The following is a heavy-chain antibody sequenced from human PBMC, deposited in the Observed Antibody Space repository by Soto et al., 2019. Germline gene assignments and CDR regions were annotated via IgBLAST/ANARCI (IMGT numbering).Heavy chain of an antibody. V-gene: IGHV4-31*03. CDR2: IYYSGST. CDR1: GGSISSGGYY. J-gene: IGHJ3*02. D-gene: IGHD2-15*01. Sequence: QVQLQESGPGLVKPSQTLSLTCTVSGGSISSGGYYWSWIRQHPGKGLEWIGYIYYSGSTYYNPSLKSRVTIPVDTSKNQFSLKLSSVTAADTAVYYCARGDIVVVVAASHDAFDIWGQGTMVTVSS. CDR3: ARGDIVVVVAASHDAFDI.